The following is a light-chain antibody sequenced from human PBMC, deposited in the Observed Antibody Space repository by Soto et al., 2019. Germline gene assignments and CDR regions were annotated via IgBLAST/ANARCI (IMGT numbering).Light chain of an antibody. CDR2: AAS. CDR3: QQRYSTPSM. CDR1: QGISSY. V-gene: IGKV1D-8*01. Sequence: VIWMPQSPSLPSASTGARVTISCRMSQGISSYLAWYPTKPGKAPELLTYAASTLQSGVPSRFSVSASGTDFTLTISCLQSEEWATHDGQQRYSTPSMFVQGTKVDIK. J-gene: IGKJ1*01.